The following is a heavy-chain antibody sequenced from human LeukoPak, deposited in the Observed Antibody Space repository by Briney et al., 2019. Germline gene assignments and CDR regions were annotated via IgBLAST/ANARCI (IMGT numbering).Heavy chain of an antibody. CDR3: ARAGNYYDSSGYYLFDY. CDR2: ISSNGGST. V-gene: IGHV3-64*01. J-gene: IGHJ4*02. CDR1: GFTFSSYA. Sequence: RPGGSLRLSCAASGFTFSSYAMHWVRQAPGKGLEYVSAISSNGGSTYYANSVKGRFTISRDNSKNTLYLQMGSLRAEDMAVYYCARAGNYYDSSGYYLFDYWGQGTLVTVSS. D-gene: IGHD3-22*01.